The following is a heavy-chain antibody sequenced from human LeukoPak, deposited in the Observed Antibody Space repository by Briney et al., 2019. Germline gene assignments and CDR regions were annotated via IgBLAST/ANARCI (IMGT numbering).Heavy chain of an antibody. V-gene: IGHV3-23*01. Sequence: PGGSLRLSCAASGFTFSSYAMSWVRQAPGKGLEWVSAISGSGGSTYYADSVKGRFTISRDNSKNTLYLQMNSLRAEDTAVYYCAKGNGDYDYVWGSYRPYCFDYWGQGTLVTVSS. CDR1: GFTFSSYA. J-gene: IGHJ4*02. CDR2: ISGSGGST. D-gene: IGHD3-16*02. CDR3: AKGNGDYDYVWGSYRPYCFDY.